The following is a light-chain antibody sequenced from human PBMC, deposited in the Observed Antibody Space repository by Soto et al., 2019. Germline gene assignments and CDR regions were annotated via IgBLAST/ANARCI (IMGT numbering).Light chain of an antibody. CDR1: RTISSY. CDR3: QQSYSAPPYT. CDR2: AAS. J-gene: IGKJ2*01. V-gene: IGKV1-39*01. Sequence: DIQMTQSPSSLSASVGDRVTITCRASRTISSYLNWYQQIPGKAPKLLIYAASSLLSGVPSRFSGSGSGTDFTLTISSLQPEDFATYYCQQSYSAPPYTFGQGTKVEIK.